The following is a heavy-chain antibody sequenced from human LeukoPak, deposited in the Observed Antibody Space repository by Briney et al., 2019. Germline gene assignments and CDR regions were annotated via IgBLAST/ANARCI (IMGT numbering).Heavy chain of an antibody. CDR2: ISSSSSII. J-gene: IGHJ4*02. CDR1: GFTFSSYS. Sequence: PGGSLGLSCAASGFTFSSYSMNWVRQAPGKGLEWVSYISSSSSIIYYADSVKGRFTISRDNAKNSLYLQMNSLSAEDTAVYYCASGFEQWLEFDYWGQGTLVTVSS. CDR3: ASGFEQWLEFDY. V-gene: IGHV3-48*01. D-gene: IGHD6-19*01.